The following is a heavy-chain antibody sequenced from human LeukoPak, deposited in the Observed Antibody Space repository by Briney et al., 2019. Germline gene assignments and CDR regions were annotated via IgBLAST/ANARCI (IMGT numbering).Heavy chain of an antibody. CDR2: MNPNSGNT. V-gene: IGHV1-8*03. CDR3: AREYYYDSSGYQYPQFDY. D-gene: IGHD3-22*01. CDR1: GYTFTSYD. J-gene: IGHJ4*02. Sequence: GASVKVSCKASGYTFTSYDINWVRQATGQGLEWMGWMNPNSGNTGYAQKFQGRVTITRNTSISTAYMELSSLRSEDTAVYYCAREYYYDSSGYQYPQFDYWGQGTLVTVS.